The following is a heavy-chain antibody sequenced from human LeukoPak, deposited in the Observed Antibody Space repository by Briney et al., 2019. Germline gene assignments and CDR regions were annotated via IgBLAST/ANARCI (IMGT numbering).Heavy chain of an antibody. CDR2: IIPIFGTA. CDR3: ARDLCIAVAGTGNWFDP. D-gene: IGHD6-19*01. CDR1: GGTFSSYA. Sequence: SVKVSCKASGGTFSSYAISWVRQAPGQGLEWMGGIIPIFGTANYAQKFQGRVTITTDESTSTAYMEMSRLRSEDTAVYYCARDLCIAVAGTGNWFDPWGQGTLVTVSS. V-gene: IGHV1-69*05. J-gene: IGHJ5*02.